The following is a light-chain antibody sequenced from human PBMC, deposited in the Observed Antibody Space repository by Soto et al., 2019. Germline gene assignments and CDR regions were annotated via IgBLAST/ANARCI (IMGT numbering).Light chain of an antibody. CDR3: QQYDSWPLT. J-gene: IGKJ4*01. CDR1: QSVSNSY. V-gene: IGKV3-15*01. CDR2: GAS. Sequence: EKVMTQSPATLSVSPGERATLSCRASQSVSNSYLACYQQKPGQAPRLLIYGASTRATGIPAKFSGSGSGTEFTLTISSLQSEDFAVYYCQQYDSWPLTFGGGTKVEIK.